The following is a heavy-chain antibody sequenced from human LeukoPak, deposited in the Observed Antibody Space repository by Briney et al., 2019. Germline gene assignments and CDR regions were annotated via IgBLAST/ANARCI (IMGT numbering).Heavy chain of an antibody. CDR1: GGSISSYC. J-gene: IGHJ4*02. V-gene: IGHV4-4*09. D-gene: IGHD3-3*01. CDR2: IYPSGST. CDR3: ATSYDSKTAPYDV. Sequence: PSETLSLTCTVSGGSISSYCWSWVRQPPGKGLEWIGYIYPSGSTDYNPSLRSRVTMSVDTSKSQLSMELRCLTAADTAMYYCATSYDSKTAPYDVWGQGILVTVSS.